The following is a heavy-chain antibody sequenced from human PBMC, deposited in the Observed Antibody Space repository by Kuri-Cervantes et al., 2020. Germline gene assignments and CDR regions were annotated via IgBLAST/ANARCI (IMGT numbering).Heavy chain of an antibody. J-gene: IGHJ6*03. Sequence: LTCGASGYAFSYNGMHWVRQAPGKGLEWVAFIQYDGGNKYYVDSVKGRFTISRDNAKNSLYLQMNSLRAEDTAVYYCARDPGGDSGSWYQWYYYYMDVWGKGTTVTVSS. CDR3: ARDPGGDSGSWYQWYYYYMDV. CDR1: GYAFSYNG. V-gene: IGHV3-33*05. D-gene: IGHD6-13*01. CDR2: IQYDGGNK.